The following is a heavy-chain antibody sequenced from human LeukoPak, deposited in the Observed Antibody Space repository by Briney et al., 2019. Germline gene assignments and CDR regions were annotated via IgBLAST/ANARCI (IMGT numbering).Heavy chain of an antibody. V-gene: IGHV1-18*01. D-gene: IGHD6-13*01. J-gene: IGHJ4*02. Sequence: ASVKVSCKASGYTFTSYGISWVRQAPGQGLEWMGWISAYNGNTNYAQKFQGRVTMTRDTSISTAYMELSRLRSDDTAVYYCARDLFSYSSFDYWGQGTLVTVSS. CDR1: GYTFTSYG. CDR3: ARDLFSYSSFDY. CDR2: ISAYNGNT.